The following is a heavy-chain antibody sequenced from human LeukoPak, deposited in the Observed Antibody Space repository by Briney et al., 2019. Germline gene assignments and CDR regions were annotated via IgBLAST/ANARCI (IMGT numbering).Heavy chain of an antibody. Sequence: PSETLSLTCAASGGPFSSYFWSWIRQSSGKGLEWIGEIHNSGTTNYNPSLNSRVTISEDTSKNQFYLNLSSVTAADTAVYYCARRYYYNLGSFPFDFWGQGTLVTVSS. V-gene: IGHV4-34*01. CDR3: ARRYYYNLGSFPFDF. CDR2: IHNSGTT. CDR1: GGPFSSYF. D-gene: IGHD3-10*01. J-gene: IGHJ4*02.